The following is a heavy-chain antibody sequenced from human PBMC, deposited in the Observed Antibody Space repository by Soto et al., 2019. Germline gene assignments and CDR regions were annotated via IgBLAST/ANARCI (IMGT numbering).Heavy chain of an antibody. J-gene: IGHJ6*03. CDR1: GYTFTSYD. V-gene: IGHV1-8*02. CDR3: ARGPYYYYYMDV. Sequence: QVQLVQSGAEVKKPGASVKVSCKASGYTFTSYDINWVRQATGQGLEGMGWMNPNSGNTGYARNFQGRVTMTRNTSISTAYMELSSLRSEDTAVYYCARGPYYYYYMDVWGKGTTVTVSS. CDR2: MNPNSGNT.